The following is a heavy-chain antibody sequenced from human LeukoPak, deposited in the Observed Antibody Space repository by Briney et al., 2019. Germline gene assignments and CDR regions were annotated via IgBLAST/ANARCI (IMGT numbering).Heavy chain of an antibody. J-gene: IGHJ5*02. CDR1: GGSISSYY. V-gene: IGHV4-59*08. CDR3: ARSGYYYGSGSYWFDP. CDR2: IYHSGST. Sequence: SETLSLTCTVSGGSISSYYWSWIRQPPGKGLEWIGSIYHSGSTYYNPSLKSRVTISVDTSKNQFSLKLSSVTAADTAVYYCARSGYYYGSGSYWFDPWGQGTLVTVSS. D-gene: IGHD3-10*01.